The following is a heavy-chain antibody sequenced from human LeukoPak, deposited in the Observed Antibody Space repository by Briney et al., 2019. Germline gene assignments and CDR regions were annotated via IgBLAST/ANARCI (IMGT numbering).Heavy chain of an antibody. J-gene: IGHJ4*02. V-gene: IGHV3-23*01. CDR3: AKARAAVVEAAINY. CDR2: VNSNDRP. D-gene: IGHD2-15*01. Sequence: GGSLRLSCAASGFNFSNYAMTWVRQAPGKGLEWVSTVNSNDRPYYADSVKGRFAISRDNSKNTLYLQMNTLRVEDTALYYCAKARAAVVEAAINYWGQGILVTVSP. CDR1: GFNFSNYA.